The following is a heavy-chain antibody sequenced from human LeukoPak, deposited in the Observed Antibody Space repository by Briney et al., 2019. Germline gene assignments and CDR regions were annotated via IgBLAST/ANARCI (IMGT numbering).Heavy chain of an antibody. D-gene: IGHD4-23*01. CDR1: GGSIGTYY. J-gene: IGHJ5*02. V-gene: IGHV4-59*08. CDR3: ARHAYGGTLNRFDP. CDR2: VYYSGST. Sequence: SETLSLTCTVSGGSIGTYYWSWIRQPPGQGLEWIGYVYYSGSTNYNPSLKSRVTISVDTSKNQFSLKLSTVTAADTAVYYCARHAYGGTLNRFDPWGQGTLVTVSS.